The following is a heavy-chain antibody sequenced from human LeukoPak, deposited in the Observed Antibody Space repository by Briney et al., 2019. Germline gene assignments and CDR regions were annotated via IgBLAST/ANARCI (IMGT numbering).Heavy chain of an antibody. D-gene: IGHD1-26*01. V-gene: IGHV4-39*07. CDR1: GGSISSHY. J-gene: IGHJ4*02. CDR2: IYYSGST. CDR3: ASGSGSFPLDY. Sequence: SETLSLTCTVSGGSISSHYWSWIRQPPGKGLEWIGSIYYSGSTYYNPSLKSRVTISVDTSKSQFSLKLSSVTAADTAVYYCASGSGSFPLDYWGQGTLVTVSS.